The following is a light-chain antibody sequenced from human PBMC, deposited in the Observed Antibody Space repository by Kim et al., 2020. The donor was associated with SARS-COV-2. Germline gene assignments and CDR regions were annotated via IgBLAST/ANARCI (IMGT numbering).Light chain of an antibody. V-gene: IGLV3-1*01. J-gene: IGLJ2*01. Sequence: SVSPGQTATITCSGDRLEDRYAYWYQQKPGQSPVLVIFQDNKRPSGIPERFSGSNSGNTATLTITVTQAMDEADYYCQAMDTNTVVFGGGTQLTVL. CDR1: RLEDRY. CDR2: QDN. CDR3: QAMDTNTVV.